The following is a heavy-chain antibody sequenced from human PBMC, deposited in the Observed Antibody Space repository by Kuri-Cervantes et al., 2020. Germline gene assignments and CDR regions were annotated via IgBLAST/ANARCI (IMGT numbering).Heavy chain of an antibody. CDR3: ATLRGFTDYGDFYWYFDL. D-gene: IGHD4-17*01. V-gene: IGHV3-30*01. CDR1: GFTFRSSS. CDR2: ISNDGTNK. J-gene: IGHJ2*01. Sequence: GESLKISCAASGFTFRSSSMHWVCQAPGKGLEWVAVISNDGTNKYYADYVKGRFTISRDNSKNTLYVHMNSLRADDTAVYYCATLRGFTDYGDFYWYFDLWGRGTLVTVSS.